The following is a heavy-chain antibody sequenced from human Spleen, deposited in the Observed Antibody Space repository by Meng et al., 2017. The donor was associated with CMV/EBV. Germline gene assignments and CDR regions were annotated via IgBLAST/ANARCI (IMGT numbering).Heavy chain of an antibody. Sequence: GESLKISCAASGFTFSSYWMSWVRQAPGKGLEWVANIQQDGSETYYVDSVKGRFTISRDNAKNSLYLQLHSLRAEDTAVYYCASSGYYYVGGLDVWGQGTTVTVSS. V-gene: IGHV3-7*01. CDR2: IQQDGSET. D-gene: IGHD3-22*01. CDR1: GFTFSSYW. CDR3: ASSGYYYVGGLDV. J-gene: IGHJ6*02.